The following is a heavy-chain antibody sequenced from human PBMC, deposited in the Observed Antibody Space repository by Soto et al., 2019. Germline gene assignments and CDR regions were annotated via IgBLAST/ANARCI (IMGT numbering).Heavy chain of an antibody. V-gene: IGHV2-26*01. D-gene: IGHD1-26*01. CDR3: ARAGAVEGPPPHAFDI. CDR2: IFSNDEK. CDR1: GFSLSNARRG. J-gene: IGHJ3*02. Sequence: QVTLKESGPVLVKPTETLTLTCTVSGFSLSNARRGVSWIRQPPGKALEWLAHIFSNDEKSYSTSLKSRLTISKDTSQSQVVLTLANLDHVDTATYYCARAGAVEGPPPHAFDILGQGTMVTVSS.